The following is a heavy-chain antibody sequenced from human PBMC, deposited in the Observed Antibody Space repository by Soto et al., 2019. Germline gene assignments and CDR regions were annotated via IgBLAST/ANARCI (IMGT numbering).Heavy chain of an antibody. Sequence: QVQLVESGGGVVQPGRSLRLSCAASGFTFSSYAMHWVRQAPGKGLEWVAVISYDGSNKYYADSVKGRFTISRDNSKNTLYLQMNSLRAEDTAVYYCARDAVGFDPWGQGTLVTVSS. CDR3: ARDAVGFDP. J-gene: IGHJ5*02. V-gene: IGHV3-30-3*01. CDR1: GFTFSSYA. CDR2: ISYDGSNK.